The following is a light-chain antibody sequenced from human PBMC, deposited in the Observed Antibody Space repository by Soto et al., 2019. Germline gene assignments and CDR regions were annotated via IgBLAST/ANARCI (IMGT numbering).Light chain of an antibody. CDR2: GAS. V-gene: IGKV3-20*01. Sequence: EILMTQSPATLSVSPEVRATLSCRASQTVSSNLAWYQQKPGQAPRLLIYGASSRATGIPDRFSGSGSGTDFTLTISRLEPEDFAVYYCQQYGSSPRTFGQGTKVDIK. CDR3: QQYGSSPRT. J-gene: IGKJ1*01. CDR1: QTVSSN.